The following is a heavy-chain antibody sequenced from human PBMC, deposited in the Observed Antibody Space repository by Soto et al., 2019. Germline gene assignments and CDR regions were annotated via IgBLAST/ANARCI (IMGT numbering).Heavy chain of an antibody. CDR1: GGSISSYY. CDR3: ARRWGSAFDI. D-gene: IGHD3-16*01. Sequence: PSETLSLTCTVSGGSISSYYWSWIRQHPGKEMEWIGYIYYSGSTNYNPSLKSRVTILVDTSKNQFSLKRSSVTAADTAVYYCARRWGSAFDIWGQGTMVTVSS. V-gene: IGHV4-59*08. CDR2: IYYSGST. J-gene: IGHJ3*02.